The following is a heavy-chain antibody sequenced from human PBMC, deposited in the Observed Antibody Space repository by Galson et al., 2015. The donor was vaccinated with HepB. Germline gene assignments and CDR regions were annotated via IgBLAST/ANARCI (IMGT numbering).Heavy chain of an antibody. D-gene: IGHD6-6*01. Sequence: SLRLSCAASGFTFSTYSMSWVRQAPGKGLEWVSYISSSSSTIYYADSVKGRFTISRDNARNSLYLQMNSLRAEDTAVYYCARERRPFGIWGQGTMVTVSS. J-gene: IGHJ3*02. CDR1: GFTFSTYS. CDR3: ARERRPFGI. CDR2: ISSSSSTI. V-gene: IGHV3-48*01.